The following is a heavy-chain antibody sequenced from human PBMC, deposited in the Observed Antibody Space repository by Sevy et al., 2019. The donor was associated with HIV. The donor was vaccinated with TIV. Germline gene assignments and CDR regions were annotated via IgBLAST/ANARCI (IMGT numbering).Heavy chain of an antibody. V-gene: IGHV3-30-3*01. J-gene: IGHJ1*01. Sequence: GSLRLSCAASGFTFSSFSMHWVRQAPGKGLEWVATISYDGSNKYYADPVKGRFTISRDNSKNSLYLQMNSLRAEDTAVYCVALERLFSNVAEYFQNWGQGTMVTVSS. CDR2: ISYDGSNK. D-gene: IGHD1-1*01. CDR3: ALERLFSNVAEYFQN. CDR1: GFTFSSFS.